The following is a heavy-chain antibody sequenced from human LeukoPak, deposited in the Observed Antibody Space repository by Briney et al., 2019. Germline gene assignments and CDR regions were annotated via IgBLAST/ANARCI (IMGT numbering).Heavy chain of an antibody. V-gene: IGHV1-69-2*01. J-gene: IGHJ5*02. Sequence: ASVKISCKASGYTFTDYYMHWVQQAPGKGLEWMGRVDPEDGETIYTEKFQGRVTITADTSTDTAYMELSSLRSEDTAVYYCATTSMVGATTIWFDPWGQGTLVIVSS. CDR1: GYTFTDYY. D-gene: IGHD1-26*01. CDR3: ATTSMVGATTIWFDP. CDR2: VDPEDGET.